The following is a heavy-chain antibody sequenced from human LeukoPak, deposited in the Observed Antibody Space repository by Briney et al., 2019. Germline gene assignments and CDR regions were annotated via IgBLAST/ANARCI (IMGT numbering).Heavy chain of an antibody. Sequence: SVKVSCKASGGTFSSYAISWVRQAPGQGLEWMGGIIPIFGTANYAQKLRGRVTMTTDTSTSTAYMELRSLRSDDTAVYYCARERSPLAFDIWGQGTMVTVSS. CDR1: GGTFSSYA. CDR3: ARERSPLAFDI. V-gene: IGHV1-69*05. J-gene: IGHJ3*02. CDR2: IIPIFGTA.